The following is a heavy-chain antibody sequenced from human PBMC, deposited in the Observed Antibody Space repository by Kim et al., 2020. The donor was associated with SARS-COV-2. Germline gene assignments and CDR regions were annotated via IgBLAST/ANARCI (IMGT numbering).Heavy chain of an antibody. J-gene: IGHJ4*02. Sequence: SVKVSCKASGGTFSSYAISWVRQAPGQGLEWMGGIIPIFGTANYAQKFQGRVTITADESTSTAYMELSSLRSEDTAVYYCARTPSWTGYYIDYWRQGTLVTVSS. V-gene: IGHV1-69*13. CDR1: GGTFSSYA. CDR3: ARTPSWTGYYIDY. CDR2: IIPIFGTA. D-gene: IGHD3-9*01.